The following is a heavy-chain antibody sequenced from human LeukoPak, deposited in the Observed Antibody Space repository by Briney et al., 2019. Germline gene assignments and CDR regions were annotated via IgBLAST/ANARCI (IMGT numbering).Heavy chain of an antibody. Sequence: PSETLSLTCGVFGGSLSGYFLTWIRQPPGKGLEWIGEIHPSGTTNYNPSLNSRITVSLDTSKNQFSLKLSSVTAADTAVYYCARGSTRPHYYDSSGYHFDYWGQGTLVTVSS. CDR3: ARGSTRPHYYDSSGYHFDY. CDR1: GGSLSGYF. CDR2: IHPSGTT. V-gene: IGHV4-34*01. J-gene: IGHJ4*02. D-gene: IGHD3-22*01.